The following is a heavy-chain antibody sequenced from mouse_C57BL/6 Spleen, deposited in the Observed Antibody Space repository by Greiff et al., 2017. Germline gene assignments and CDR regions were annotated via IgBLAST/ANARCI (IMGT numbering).Heavy chain of an antibody. Sequence: QVQLQQSGTELVKPGASVKLSCKASGYTFTSYWMHWVKQRPGQGLEWIGNINPSNGGTNYNEKFKSKATLTVDKSSSTAYMQLTSLTSEDSSVYYCSSSDHYGSIDYWGQGTTLTVSS. CDR1: GYTFTSYW. J-gene: IGHJ2*01. D-gene: IGHD1-1*01. V-gene: IGHV1-53*01. CDR2: INPSNGGT. CDR3: SSSDHYGSIDY.